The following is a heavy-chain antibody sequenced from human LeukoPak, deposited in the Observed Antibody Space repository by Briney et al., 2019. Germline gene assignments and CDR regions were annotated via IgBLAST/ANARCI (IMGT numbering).Heavy chain of an antibody. CDR3: ARQPIVVVVAAPGAFDI. D-gene: IGHD2-15*01. Sequence: SETLSLTCTVSGGSISSYYWSWIRQPPGKGLEWIGYIYYSGSTNHNPSLKSRVTISVDTSKNQFSLKLSSVTAADTAVYYCARQPIVVVVAAPGAFDIWGQGTMVTVSS. V-gene: IGHV4-59*08. J-gene: IGHJ3*02. CDR2: IYYSGST. CDR1: GGSISSYY.